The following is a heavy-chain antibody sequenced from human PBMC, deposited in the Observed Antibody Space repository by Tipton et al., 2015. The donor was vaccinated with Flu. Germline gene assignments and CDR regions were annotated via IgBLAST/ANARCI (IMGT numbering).Heavy chain of an antibody. CDR1: GGSISSSSYY. CDR2: IYYSGST. CDR3: ARVGSGSYFHYYYGMDV. J-gene: IGHJ6*02. V-gene: IGHV4-39*07. D-gene: IGHD1-26*01. Sequence: LRLSCTVSGGSISSSSYYWGWIRQPPGKGLEWIGSIYYSGSTYYNPSLKSRVTISVDTSKNQFSLKLSSVTAADTAVYYCARVGSGSYFHYYYGMDVWGQGTTVTVSS.